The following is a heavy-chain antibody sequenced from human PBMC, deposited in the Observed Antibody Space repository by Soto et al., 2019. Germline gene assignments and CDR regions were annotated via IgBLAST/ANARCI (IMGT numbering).Heavy chain of an antibody. Sequence: QVQLVQSGAEVKKPGASVKVSCKASGYTFTSYGISWVRQAPGQGLEWMGGISAYNVNTNYAQKLKGRDTMTTDTSTSTAYMELGSLRSDDTAVYYCARDYVWGSYRYTEAYYWGQRTLVTVSS. CDR1: GYTFTSYG. CDR3: ARDYVWGSYRYTEAYY. CDR2: ISAYNVNT. V-gene: IGHV1-18*01. J-gene: IGHJ4*02. D-gene: IGHD3-16*02.